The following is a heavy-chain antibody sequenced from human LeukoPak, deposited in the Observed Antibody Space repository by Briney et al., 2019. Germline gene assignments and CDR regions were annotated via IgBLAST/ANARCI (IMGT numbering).Heavy chain of an antibody. Sequence: PGGSLRLSCAASGFTFSSYSMNWVRQAPGKGLEWVSSISSSSSYIYYADSVKGRFTISRDNAKNSLYLQMNSLRAEDTAVYYCARGGEYSSSPDAFDIWGQGTMVTVSS. CDR3: ARGGEYSSSPDAFDI. D-gene: IGHD6-6*01. V-gene: IGHV3-21*01. J-gene: IGHJ3*02. CDR2: ISSSSSYI. CDR1: GFTFSSYS.